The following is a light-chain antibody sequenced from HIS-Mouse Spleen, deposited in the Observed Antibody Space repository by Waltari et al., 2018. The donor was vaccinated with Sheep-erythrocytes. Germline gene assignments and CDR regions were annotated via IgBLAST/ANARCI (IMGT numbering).Light chain of an antibody. Sequence: SYVLTQPPSVSVAPGKTARITCGGNNIGSKSLHWYQQKPGQAPVLVVYDDSDRPSGIPERFSGYNSGNTASLTISGLQAEDEADYYCCSYAGSSTPWVFGGGTKLTVL. CDR3: CSYAGSSTPWV. V-gene: IGLV3-21*03. CDR2: DDS. CDR1: NIGSKS. J-gene: IGLJ3*02.